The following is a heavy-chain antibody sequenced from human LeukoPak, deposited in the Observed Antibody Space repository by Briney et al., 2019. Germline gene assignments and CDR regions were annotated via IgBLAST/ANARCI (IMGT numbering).Heavy chain of an antibody. V-gene: IGHV1-46*01. CDR1: GYTFTSYY. D-gene: IGHD3-9*01. CDR2: INPSGGST. J-gene: IGHJ3*02. CDR3: ARGGPTLRYFDWLPRDAFDI. Sequence: ASVKVSCKASGYTFTSYYMHWVRQAPGQGLEWMGIINPSGGSTSYAQKFQGRVTMTRDTSTSTVYMELSSLRSEDTAVYYCARGGPTLRYFDWLPRDAFDIWGQGTMVTVSS.